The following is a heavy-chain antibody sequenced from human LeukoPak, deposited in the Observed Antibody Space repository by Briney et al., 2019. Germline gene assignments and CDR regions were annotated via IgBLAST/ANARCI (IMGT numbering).Heavy chain of an antibody. CDR1: GFTFGSSA. V-gene: IGHV3-23*01. J-gene: IGHJ4*02. Sequence: GGSLRPSCAASGFTFGSSAMRWARPAPGEGLEWVSAISGSGGSTYYADSVKGRFTISRDNSKNTLYLQKNSLRAEDTAVYNCAKDPSTTDNYWGQGTLVTVSS. CDR2: ISGSGGST. D-gene: IGHD2-2*01. CDR3: AKDPSTTDNY.